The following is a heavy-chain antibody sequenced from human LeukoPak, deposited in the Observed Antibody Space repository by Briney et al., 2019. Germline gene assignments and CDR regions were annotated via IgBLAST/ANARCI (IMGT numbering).Heavy chain of an antibody. CDR3: AKGGWGYCSSTSCGPGGYYYYMDV. J-gene: IGHJ6*03. V-gene: IGHV3-23*01. CDR2: ISGSGGST. D-gene: IGHD2-2*01. CDR1: GFTFSSYA. Sequence: GGSLRLSCAASGFTFSSYAMSWVRQAPGKGLEWVSAISGSGGSTYYADSVKGRFTISRDNSKNTLYLQMNSLRAEDTAVYYCAKGGWGYCSSTSCGPGGYYYYMDVWGKGTTVTVSS.